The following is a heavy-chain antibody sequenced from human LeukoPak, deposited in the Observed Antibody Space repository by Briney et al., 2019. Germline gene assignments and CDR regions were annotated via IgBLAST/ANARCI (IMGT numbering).Heavy chain of an antibody. CDR3: ARGDRDCSSTSCYGDFDY. D-gene: IGHD2-2*01. J-gene: IGHJ4*02. CDR2: IYYSGST. CDR1: GGSISSSSYY. Sequence: SGTLSLTCTVSGGSISSSSYYWGWIRQPPGKGLEWIGSIYYSGSTHYNPSLKSRVTISVDTSKNQFSLKLSSVTAADTAVYYCARGDRDCSSTSCYGDFDYWGQGTLVTVSS. V-gene: IGHV4-39*01.